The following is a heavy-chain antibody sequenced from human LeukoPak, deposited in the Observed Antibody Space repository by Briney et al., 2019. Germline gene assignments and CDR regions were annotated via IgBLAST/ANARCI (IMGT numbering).Heavy chain of an antibody. CDR3: AAAGTKGYFDY. CDR2: INGSGGNT. V-gene: IGHV3-23*01. Sequence: GGSLRLSCTVSGFTFSNYAMNWVRQAPGKGLEWVSVINGSGGNTYYADSVKGRFTISRDNSKNTLYLQMNSLRAEDTAVYYCAAAGTKGYFDYWGQGTLVTVSS. D-gene: IGHD6-13*01. CDR1: GFTFSNYA. J-gene: IGHJ4*02.